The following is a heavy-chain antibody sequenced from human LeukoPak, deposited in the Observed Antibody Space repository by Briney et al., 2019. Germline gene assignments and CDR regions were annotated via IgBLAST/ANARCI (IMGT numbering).Heavy chain of an antibody. J-gene: IGHJ3*02. D-gene: IGHD1-26*01. CDR2: INPNSGGT. CDR3: AREDSGSLGAFAI. CDR1: GYTFTGYY. V-gene: IGHV1-2*02. Sequence: ASVKVSCKASGYTFTGYYMHWVRQAPGQGLEWMGWINPNSGGTNYAQKFQGRVTMTRDTSISTAYMELSRLRSDDTAVYYCAREDSGSLGAFAIWGQGTMVTVSS.